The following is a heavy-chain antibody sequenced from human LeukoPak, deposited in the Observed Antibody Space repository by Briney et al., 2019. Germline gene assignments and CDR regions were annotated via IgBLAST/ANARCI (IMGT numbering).Heavy chain of an antibody. CDR1: GFTFSSYA. J-gene: IGHJ4*02. CDR3: AKDIRPGTYYYDSSGYSFDF. CDR2: ISYDGSNK. D-gene: IGHD3-22*01. Sequence: GGSLRLSCAASGFTFSSYAMHWVRQAPGKGLEWVAVISYDGSNKYYADSVKGRFTISRDNSKNTLYLQMKSLRAEDTALYYCAKDIRPGTYYYDSSGYSFDFWGQGTLVTVSS. V-gene: IGHV3-30-3*01.